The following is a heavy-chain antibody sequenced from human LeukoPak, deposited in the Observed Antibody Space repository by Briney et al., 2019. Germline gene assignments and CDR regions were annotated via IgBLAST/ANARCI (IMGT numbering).Heavy chain of an antibody. D-gene: IGHD2-2*01. CDR3: AADGGYQLLRHYYYGMDV. J-gene: IGHJ6*04. CDR2: IVVCSGNT. V-gene: IGHV1-58*01. CDR1: GFTFTSSA. Sequence: SVKVSCKASGFTFTSSAVQWVRQARGQRLEWIGWIVVCSGNTNYAQKFQERVALTRDMSTSTAYMELSSLRSEDTVVYYCAADGGYQLLRHYYYGMDVWGKGTTVTVSS.